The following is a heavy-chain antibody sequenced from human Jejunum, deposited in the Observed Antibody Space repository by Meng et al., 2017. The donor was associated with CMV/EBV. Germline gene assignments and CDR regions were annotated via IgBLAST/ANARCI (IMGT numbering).Heavy chain of an antibody. CDR3: ARDPYSNSFYYDMDV. V-gene: IGHV3-53*01. CDR1: GFPISTNS. D-gene: IGHD4-11*01. CDR2: IYSTGYT. J-gene: IGHJ6*02. Sequence: GFPISTNSMIWVRQAPGKGLEWVSIIYSTGYTYYADSVKGRFTHSRDISKNTMFLEMNSLRAEDTAVYYCARDPYSNSFYYDMDVWGQGTAVTVSS.